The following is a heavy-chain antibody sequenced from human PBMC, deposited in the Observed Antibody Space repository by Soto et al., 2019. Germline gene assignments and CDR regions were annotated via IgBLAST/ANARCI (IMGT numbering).Heavy chain of an antibody. CDR3: AGGWGEVGVTTPPAY. CDR2: IIPIFVKA. Sequence: QVQLVQSGAEVKKPGSSVKVSCKASGGTFSRYAISWVRQAPGQGLEWMGGIIPIFVKANYAQKFQGRVTITADESTYTAYMDLSSLRSDDTAVYYCAGGWGEVGVTTPPAYWGQGTPVTVSS. V-gene: IGHV1-69*01. D-gene: IGHD1-26*01. J-gene: IGHJ4*02. CDR1: GGTFSRYA.